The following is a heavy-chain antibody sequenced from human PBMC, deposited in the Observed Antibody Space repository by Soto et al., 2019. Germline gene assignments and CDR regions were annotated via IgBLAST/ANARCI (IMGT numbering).Heavy chain of an antibody. V-gene: IGHV3-11*01. D-gene: IGHD6-13*01. CDR3: ARRAASGRHFDH. CDR1: GFTFSDHY. CDR2: ISSSGNSM. J-gene: IGHJ4*02. Sequence: QVQLVESGGGLVMPGESLRLSCAASGFTFSDHYMSWIRQAPGKGLEWVSYISSSGNSMYYADSVKGRFTVGRDNAENSLYRQINSVRAEDTAVYYCARRAASGRHFDHWGQGTLVSVSS.